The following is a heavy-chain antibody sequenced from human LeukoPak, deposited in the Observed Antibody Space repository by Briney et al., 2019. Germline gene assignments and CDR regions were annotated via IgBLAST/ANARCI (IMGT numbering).Heavy chain of an antibody. V-gene: IGHV3-72*01. J-gene: IGHJ4*02. Sequence: PGGSLRLSCAASGFTLSDHNIDWVRQAPGKGLEWVGRSRNKANRYTTEYAASVKGRFTISRDDSQNSLYLQMNSLRTEDTDVYDCARTDLYDSRGYYADYGVQGTLVTVAS. CDR2: SRNKANRYTT. CDR3: ARTDLYDSRGYYADY. D-gene: IGHD3-22*01. CDR1: GFTLSDHN.